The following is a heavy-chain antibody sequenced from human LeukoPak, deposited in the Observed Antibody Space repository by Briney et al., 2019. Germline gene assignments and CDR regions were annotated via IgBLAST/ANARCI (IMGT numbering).Heavy chain of an antibody. Sequence: GGSLRLSCAASGFTFSSYAMSWVRQAPGKGLEWVSAISGSGGSTYYADSVKGRFTISRDNSKNTLYLQMNSLRAEDTAVYYCAKDTTRYYDSSGYLDYWGQGTLVTVSS. J-gene: IGHJ4*02. CDR1: GFTFSSYA. CDR2: ISGSGGST. CDR3: AKDTTRYYDSSGYLDY. D-gene: IGHD3-22*01. V-gene: IGHV3-23*01.